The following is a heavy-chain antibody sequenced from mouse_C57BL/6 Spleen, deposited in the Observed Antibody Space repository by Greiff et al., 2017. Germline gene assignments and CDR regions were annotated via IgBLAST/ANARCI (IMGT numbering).Heavy chain of an antibody. V-gene: IGHV1-82*01. CDR2: IYPGDGDT. CDR3: ARGSTLYYYAMDY. Sequence: VQLQQSGPELVKPGASVKISCKASGYAFSSSWMNWVKQRPGKGLEWIGRIYPGDGDTNYNGKFKGKATLTAEKSSSTAYMQLSSLTSEDSAVYFCARGSTLYYYAMDYWGQGTSVTVSS. J-gene: IGHJ4*01. D-gene: IGHD5-1*01. CDR1: GYAFSSSW.